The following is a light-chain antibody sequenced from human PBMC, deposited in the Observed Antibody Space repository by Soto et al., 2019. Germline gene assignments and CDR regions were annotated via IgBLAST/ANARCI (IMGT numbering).Light chain of an antibody. CDR2: GAS. CDR1: QSVSSN. V-gene: IGKV3-15*01. CDR3: HQYNNWPLT. J-gene: IGKJ4*01. Sequence: EIVMTQSPATLSVSPGERATLSCRASQSVSSNLAWYQQKPGQAPRLLIYGASTRATGIPARFSGSGSGTEVTLTISSRQSEDFAVYYCHQYNNWPLTFGGGTKVEIK.